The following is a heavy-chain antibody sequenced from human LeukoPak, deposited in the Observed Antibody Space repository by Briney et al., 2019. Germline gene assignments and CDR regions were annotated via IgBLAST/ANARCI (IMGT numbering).Heavy chain of an antibody. V-gene: IGHV1-2*06. CDR2: INPNSGGT. J-gene: IGHJ4*02. CDR3: ARNGYYYDSSGYSAVDY. D-gene: IGHD3-22*01. Sequence: ASAKVSCKASGYTFTGYYMHWVRQAPGQGLEWMGRINPNSGGTNYAQKFQGRVTMTRDTSISTAYMELSRLRSDDTAVYYCARNGYYYDSSGYSAVDYWGQGTLVTVSS. CDR1: GYTFTGYY.